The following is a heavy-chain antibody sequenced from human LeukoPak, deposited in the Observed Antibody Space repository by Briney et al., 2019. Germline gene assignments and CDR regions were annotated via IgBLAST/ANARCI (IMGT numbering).Heavy chain of an antibody. CDR2: IYPGDSDT. J-gene: IGHJ3*02. Sequence: GESLKISCKTSGYRFISYWIGWVRQMPGKVLEWMGIIYPGDSDTRYSPSFQGQVTISADKSISTAYLQWSSLKASDTAMYYCARQPMGGYYDSSGYPTDAFDIWGQGTMVTVSS. V-gene: IGHV5-51*01. D-gene: IGHD3-22*01. CDR1: GYRFISYW. CDR3: ARQPMGGYYDSSGYPTDAFDI.